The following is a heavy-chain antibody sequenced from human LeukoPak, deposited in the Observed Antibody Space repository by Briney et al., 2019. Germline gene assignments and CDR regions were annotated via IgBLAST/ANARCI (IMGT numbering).Heavy chain of an antibody. CDR1: GGSISSYY. Sequence: SETLSLTCTVSGGSISSYYWSWIRQPPGKGLEWIGYIYYSGSTNYNPSLKSRVTISVDTSKNQFSLKLSSVTAADTAVYYCARDALTYYYGSGSYTKGKTYYYGMDVWGQGTTVTVSS. V-gene: IGHV4-59*01. CDR3: ARDALTYYYGSGSYTKGKTYYYGMDV. J-gene: IGHJ6*02. D-gene: IGHD3-10*01. CDR2: IYYSGST.